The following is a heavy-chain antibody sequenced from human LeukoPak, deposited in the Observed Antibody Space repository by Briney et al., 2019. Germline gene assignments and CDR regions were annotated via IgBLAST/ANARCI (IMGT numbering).Heavy chain of an antibody. Sequence: ASVKVSCKASGYTFTGYYTHWVRQAPGQGLEWMGWINPNSGGTNYAQKFQGRVTMTRDTSISTAYMELSRLRSDDTAVYYCARDYYDSSGSINNWFDPWGQGTLVTVSS. J-gene: IGHJ5*02. CDR3: ARDYYDSSGSINNWFDP. CDR1: GYTFTGYY. D-gene: IGHD3-22*01. CDR2: INPNSGGT. V-gene: IGHV1-2*02.